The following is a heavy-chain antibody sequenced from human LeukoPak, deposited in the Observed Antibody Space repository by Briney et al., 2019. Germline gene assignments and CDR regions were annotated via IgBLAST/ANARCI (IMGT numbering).Heavy chain of an antibody. CDR3: ARRRGYYGSGGYYYYGMDV. CDR2: IYYRGST. Sequence: SETLSLTCTVSGGSISSYYWSWIRQPPGKGLEWIGYIYYRGSTNYNPSLKSRVTISVDTSKNQFSLKLSSVTAADTAVYYCARRRGYYGSGGYYYYGMDVWGQGTTVTVSS. J-gene: IGHJ6*02. V-gene: IGHV4-59*08. D-gene: IGHD3-10*01. CDR1: GGSISSYY.